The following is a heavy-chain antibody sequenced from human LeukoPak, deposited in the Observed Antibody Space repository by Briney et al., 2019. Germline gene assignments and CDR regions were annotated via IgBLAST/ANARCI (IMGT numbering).Heavy chain of an antibody. CDR2: INAGNGNT. Sequence: ASVKVSCKASGYTFTSYAMHWVRQAPGQRLEWMGWINAGNGNTKYSQKFQGRVTITRDTSASTAYMELSSLRSEDTAVYYCARDPGYCSSTSCYTWWGQEDWFDPWGQGTLVTVSS. CDR3: ARDPGYCSSTSCYTWWGQEDWFDP. V-gene: IGHV1-3*01. D-gene: IGHD2-2*02. J-gene: IGHJ5*02. CDR1: GYTFTSYA.